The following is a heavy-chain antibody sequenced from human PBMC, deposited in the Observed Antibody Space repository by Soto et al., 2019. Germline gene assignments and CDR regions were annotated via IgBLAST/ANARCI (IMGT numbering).Heavy chain of an antibody. J-gene: IGHJ4*02. CDR2: ISYDGSNK. CDR1: GCTFSSYA. Sequence: GGSLRLSCAASGCTFSSYAMHWVRQAPGKGLEWVAVISYDGSNKYYADSVKGRFTISRDNSKNTLYLQMNRLRAEDTAVYYCARELDTAMVTGRFDYCDQGTLLTLS. CDR3: ARELDTAMVTGRFDY. V-gene: IGHV3-30-3*01. D-gene: IGHD5-18*01.